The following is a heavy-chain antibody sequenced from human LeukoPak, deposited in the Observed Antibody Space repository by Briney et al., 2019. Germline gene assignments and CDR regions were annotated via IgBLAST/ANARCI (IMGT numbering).Heavy chain of an antibody. CDR1: GGTFSSYA. J-gene: IGHJ4*02. CDR3: ARVSYYYDSSGYYKFDY. D-gene: IGHD3-22*01. Sequence: SVKVSCKASGGTFSSYAISWVRQDPGQGLEWMGGIIPIFGTANYAQKFQGRVTITADESTSTAYMELSSLRSEDTAVYYCARVSYYYDSSGYYKFDYWGQGTLVTVSS. CDR2: IIPIFGTA. V-gene: IGHV1-69*13.